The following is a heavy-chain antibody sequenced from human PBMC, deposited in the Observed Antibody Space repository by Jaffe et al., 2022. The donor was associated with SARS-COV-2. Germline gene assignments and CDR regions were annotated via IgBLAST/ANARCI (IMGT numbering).Heavy chain of an antibody. D-gene: IGHD2-2*01. CDR3: ARDRFASTWTGLGWFDP. CDR1: GFTFSNYA. CDR2: ISYDGRNK. Sequence: QVQLVESGGGVVQPGRSLTLSCAASGFTFSNYAMHWVRQAPGKGLEWVAVISYDGRNKNSADSVKGRLSISRDNSKNTMYLQMDSLRAEDTGVYYCARDRFASTWTGLGWFDPWGQGTLVTVSS. J-gene: IGHJ5*02. V-gene: IGHV3-30*04.